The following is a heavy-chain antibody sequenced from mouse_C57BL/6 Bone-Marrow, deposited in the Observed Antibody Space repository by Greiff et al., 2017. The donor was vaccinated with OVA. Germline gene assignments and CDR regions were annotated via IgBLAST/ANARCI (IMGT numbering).Heavy chain of an antibody. CDR1: GFTFTDYY. Sequence: EVQLQQSGPVLVKPGPSVKISCKASGFTFTDYYMHWVKQSHGKSLEWIGLVYPYNGGTSYNQKFKGKATLTVDTSSRTAYLELNRLTSEDSAVFYGAELSFNYGNSDWYVDVWGTGTTVTVSS. CDR3: AELSFNYGNSDWYVDV. D-gene: IGHD1-1*01. CDR2: VYPYNGGT. J-gene: IGHJ1*03. V-gene: IGHV1-36*01.